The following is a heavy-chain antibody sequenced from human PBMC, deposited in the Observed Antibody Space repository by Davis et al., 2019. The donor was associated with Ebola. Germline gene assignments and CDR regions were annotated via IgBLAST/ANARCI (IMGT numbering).Heavy chain of an antibody. Sequence: PGGSLRLSCAASGFTFRNYAMMWVRQAPGKGLEWVSTIDGPTTNTHYGDSVKGRFTISRDNSKNTLFLQMDSLRPEDTAMCYCSSWVSSHFDFWGRGTLVTVSS. J-gene: IGHJ4*02. CDR1: GFTFRNYA. V-gene: IGHV3-23*05. CDR3: SSWVSSHFDF. CDR2: IDGPTTNT. D-gene: IGHD6-13*01.